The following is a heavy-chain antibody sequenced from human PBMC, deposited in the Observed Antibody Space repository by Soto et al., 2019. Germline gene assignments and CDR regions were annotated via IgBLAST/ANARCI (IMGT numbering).Heavy chain of an antibody. J-gene: IGHJ3*02. CDR1: GGSISSYY. V-gene: IGHV4-59*08. CDR3: ARWATAPDAFDI. CDR2: IYYSGST. Sequence: SETLSLTCTVSGGSISSYYWSWIRQPPGKGLEWIGYIYYSGSTNYNPSLKSRVTISVDTSKNQFSLKLSSVTAADTAVYYCARWATAPDAFDIWGQGTMVTVSS. D-gene: IGHD5-12*01.